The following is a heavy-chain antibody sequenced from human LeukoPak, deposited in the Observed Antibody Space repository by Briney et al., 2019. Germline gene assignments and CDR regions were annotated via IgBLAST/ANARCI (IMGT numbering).Heavy chain of an antibody. Sequence: GGSLRLSCAASGFTFSSYWMSWVRQAPGKGLEWVANIKQDGSEKYYVDSVKGRFTISRDNAKNSLYLQMNSLRADDTAVYYCAKDYGYCNNTTCFYIRGVFDIWGQGTMVTVSS. CDR2: IKQDGSEK. CDR1: GFTFSSYW. J-gene: IGHJ3*02. D-gene: IGHD2/OR15-2a*01. CDR3: AKDYGYCNNTTCFYIRGVFDI. V-gene: IGHV3-7*03.